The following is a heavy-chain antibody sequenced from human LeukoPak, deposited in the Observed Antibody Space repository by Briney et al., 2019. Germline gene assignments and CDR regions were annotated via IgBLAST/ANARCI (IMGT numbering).Heavy chain of an antibody. Sequence: SETLSLTCTVSGGSISSYYWSWIRQPPGKGLEWIGYIYYSGSTNYNPSLKSRVTISVDTSKNQFSLKLSSVTAADTAVYYRARLKGGGLVDWFDPWGQGTLVTVSS. CDR3: ARLKGGGLVDWFDP. CDR1: GGSISSYY. CDR2: IYYSGST. V-gene: IGHV4-59*01. D-gene: IGHD2-15*01. J-gene: IGHJ5*02.